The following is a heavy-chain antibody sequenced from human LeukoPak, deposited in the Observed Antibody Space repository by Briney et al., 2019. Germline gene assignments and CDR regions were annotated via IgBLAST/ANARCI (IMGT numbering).Heavy chain of an antibody. V-gene: IGHV4-34*01. CDR3: ARGGGLNYDSSGYYYDY. CDR1: GGSFSGPH. J-gene: IGHJ4*02. CDR2: INHSGST. Sequence: PSETLSLTCAVYGGSFSGPHWSWIRQPPGKGLEWIGEINHSGSTNYNPSLKSRVTISVDTSKNQFSLKLSPVTAADTAVYYCARGGGLNYDSSGYYYDYWGQGTLVTVSS. D-gene: IGHD3-22*01.